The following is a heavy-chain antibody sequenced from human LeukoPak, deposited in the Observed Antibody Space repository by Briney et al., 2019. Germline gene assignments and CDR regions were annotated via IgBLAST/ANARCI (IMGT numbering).Heavy chain of an antibody. J-gene: IGHJ4*02. Sequence: SETLSLTCTVSGGSISSDSFYWSWIRQPAGKGLEWIGRINTSGSTNYNPSLKGRVTISVDTSKNQFFLKVNSVTAADAAVYHCAASSRGALVSLYAYWGQGTLVTVSS. CDR1: GGSISSDSFY. D-gene: IGHD3-16*02. CDR2: INTSGST. CDR3: AASSRGALVSLYAY. V-gene: IGHV4-61*02.